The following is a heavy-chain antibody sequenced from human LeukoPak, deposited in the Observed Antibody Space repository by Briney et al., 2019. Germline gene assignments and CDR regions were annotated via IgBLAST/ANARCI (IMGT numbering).Heavy chain of an antibody. CDR1: GGTFSSYA. J-gene: IGHJ5*02. CDR3: ARDGGGEHWFDP. CDR2: ISAYNGNT. D-gene: IGHD1-26*01. V-gene: IGHV1-18*01. Sequence: ASVKVSCKASGGTFSSYAISWVRQAPGQGLEWMGWISAYNGNTNYAQKLQGRVTMTTDTSTSTAYMELRSLRSDDTAVYYCARDGGGEHWFDPWGQGTLVTVSS.